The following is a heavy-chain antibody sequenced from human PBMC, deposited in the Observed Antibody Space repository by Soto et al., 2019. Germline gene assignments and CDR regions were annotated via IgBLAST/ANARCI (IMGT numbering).Heavy chain of an antibody. V-gene: IGHV3-48*02. CDR3: VREGPDSSTWGTEYFQH. CDR2: ISSIISSI. J-gene: IGHJ1*01. D-gene: IGHD6-13*01. Sequence: EVQLVESGGGLVQPGGSLRLSCAASGFTFSSYSMNWVRQAPGKGLAWVSYISSIISSIYYADSVKGRFTSSRDNAKNSLYLQMNSLRDEDTAVYYCVREGPDSSTWGTEYFQHWGQGTLVTVSS. CDR1: GFTFSSYS.